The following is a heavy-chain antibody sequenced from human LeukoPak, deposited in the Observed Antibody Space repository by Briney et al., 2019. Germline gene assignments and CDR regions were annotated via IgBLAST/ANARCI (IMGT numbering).Heavy chain of an antibody. D-gene: IGHD3-9*01. CDR1: GFTFSSYA. CDR2: IKQDGSEK. Sequence: GGSLRLSCAASGFTFSSYAMHWVRQAPGKGLEWEANIKQDGSEKYYVDSVKGRFTISRDNAKNSLYLQMNSLRAEDTAVYYCATFDNPFGYWGQGTLVTVSS. V-gene: IGHV3-7*01. CDR3: ATFDNPFGY. J-gene: IGHJ4*02.